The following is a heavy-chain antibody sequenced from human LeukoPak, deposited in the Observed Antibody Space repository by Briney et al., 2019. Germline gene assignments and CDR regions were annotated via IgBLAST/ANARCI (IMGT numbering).Heavy chain of an antibody. CDR2: INHSGST. J-gene: IGHJ4*02. CDR1: GGSFSGYY. D-gene: IGHD2-21*01. Sequence: PSETLSLTCAVYGGSFSGYYWSWIRQPPGKGLEWIGEINHSGSTNYNPSLKSRVTISVDTSKNQFSLKLSSVTAADTAVYYCARGRVVIARYYFDYWSQGTLVTVSS. CDR3: ARGRVVIARYYFDY. V-gene: IGHV4-34*01.